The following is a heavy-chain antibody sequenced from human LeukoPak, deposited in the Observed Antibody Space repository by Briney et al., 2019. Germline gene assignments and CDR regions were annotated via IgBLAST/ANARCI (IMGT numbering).Heavy chain of an antibody. CDR3: ARRGGCSSTSCLIDY. V-gene: IGHV3-20*04. Sequence: PGGSLRLSCAASGFTFDDYGMSWVRQAPGKGLEWVSGINYNGGSTGYADSVKGRFTISRDNAKNSLYLQMNSLRAENTALYYCARRGGCSSTSCLIDYWGEGTLVTVSS. CDR2: INYNGGST. CDR1: GFTFDDYG. J-gene: IGHJ4*02. D-gene: IGHD2-2*01.